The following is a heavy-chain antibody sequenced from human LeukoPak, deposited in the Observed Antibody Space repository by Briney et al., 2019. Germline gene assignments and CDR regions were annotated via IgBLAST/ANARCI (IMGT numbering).Heavy chain of an antibody. Sequence: GASVKVSCKVSGYTLTELSMHWVRQAPGKGLEWMGGFDPEDGETIYAQKFQGGVTMTEDTSTDTAYMELSSLRSEDTAVYYCAVLNRNYVWGSYRLDYWGQGTLVTVSS. CDR3: AVLNRNYVWGSYRLDY. D-gene: IGHD3-16*02. CDR1: GYTLTELS. V-gene: IGHV1-24*01. CDR2: FDPEDGET. J-gene: IGHJ4*02.